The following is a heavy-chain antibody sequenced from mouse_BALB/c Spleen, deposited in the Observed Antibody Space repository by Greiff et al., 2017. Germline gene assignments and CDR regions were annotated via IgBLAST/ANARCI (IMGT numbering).Heavy chain of an antibody. J-gene: IGHJ4*01. CDR3: ARYYYGYGMDY. CDR2: IDPSDSET. Sequence: QVQLQQSGPQLVRPGASVKISCKASGYSFTSYWMHWVKQRPGQGLEWIGMIDPSDSETRLNQKFKGKATLTADKSSSTAYMQLSSLTSDDSAVYFCARYYYGYGMDYWGQGTSVTVSS. V-gene: IGHV1S127*01. D-gene: IGHD1-2*01. CDR1: GYSFTSYW.